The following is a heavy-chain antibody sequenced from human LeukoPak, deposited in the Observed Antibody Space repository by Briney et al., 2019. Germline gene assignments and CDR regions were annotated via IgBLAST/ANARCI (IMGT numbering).Heavy chain of an antibody. J-gene: IGHJ4*02. CDR2: ISDNGGST. CDR3: VKDNEAGGSPFDR. CDR1: GFTFSYYW. V-gene: IGHV3-64D*06. Sequence: GGSLRLSCAASGFTFSYYWMHWVRQAPGKGLEYVSRISDNGGSTYYADSVKGRFTISRDNSKNTLYLQMSSLRAVDTAVYYCVKDNEAGGSPFDRWGQGTLVTVSS. D-gene: IGHD1-1*01.